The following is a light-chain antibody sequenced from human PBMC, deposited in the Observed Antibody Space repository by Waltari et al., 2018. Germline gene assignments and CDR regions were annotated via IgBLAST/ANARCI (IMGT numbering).Light chain of an antibody. J-gene: IGKJ2*01. V-gene: IGKV3-20*01. Sequence: EIVLTQSPGLLSLSPGERATLSCRASQRVNSRYLAWYQQKPGQAPRLLIYGTSSRPTGIADRFSGSGSETDFTLTISRLEPEDFAVYYCQQYGDSPPYTFGQGTKLEIK. CDR1: QRVNSRY. CDR2: GTS. CDR3: QQYGDSPPYT.